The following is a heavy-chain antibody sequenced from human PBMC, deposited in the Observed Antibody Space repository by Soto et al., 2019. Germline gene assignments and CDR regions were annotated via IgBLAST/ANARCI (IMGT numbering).Heavy chain of an antibody. V-gene: IGHV4-59*01. Sequence: SETLSLTCTVSGGSISGYYWSWIRQPPGKGLEWIGYVWYDGSTNYNPSLKSRVTISLDTSKNQFSLKLSSVTAADTAVYYCGSLRCADHGGLFAPWGQRTPVTVSS. CDR2: VWYDGST. CDR3: GSLRCADHGGLFAP. D-gene: IGHD4-17*01. J-gene: IGHJ5*02. CDR1: GGSISGYY.